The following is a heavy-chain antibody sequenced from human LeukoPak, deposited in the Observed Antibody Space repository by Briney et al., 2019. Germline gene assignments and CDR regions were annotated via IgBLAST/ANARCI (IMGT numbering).Heavy chain of an antibody. V-gene: IGHV4-59*01. CDR3: ARGVYGDLLFYYYYYMDV. D-gene: IGHD4-17*01. CDR2: IYYSGST. Sequence: PSETLSLTCTVSGGSISSYYWSWIRQPPGKGLEWIGYIYYSGSTNYNPSLKSRVTISVDTSKNQFSLKLSSVTAADTAVYYCARGVYGDLLFYYYYYMDVWGKGTTVTISS. CDR1: GGSISSYY. J-gene: IGHJ6*03.